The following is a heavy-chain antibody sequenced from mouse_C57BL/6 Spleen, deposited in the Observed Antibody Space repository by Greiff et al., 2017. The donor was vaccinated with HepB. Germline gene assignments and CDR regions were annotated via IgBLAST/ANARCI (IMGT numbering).Heavy chain of an antibody. CDR1: GYAFSSSW. D-gene: IGHD1-1*01. J-gene: IGHJ4*01. CDR3: ARELLLEDY. Sequence: QVQLKESGPELVKPGASVKISCKASGYAFSSSWMNWVKQRPGKGLEWIGRIYPGDGDTNYNGKFKGKATLTADKSSSTAYMQLSSLTSEDSAVYFCARELLLEDYWGQGTSVTVSS. V-gene: IGHV1-82*01. CDR2: IYPGDGDT.